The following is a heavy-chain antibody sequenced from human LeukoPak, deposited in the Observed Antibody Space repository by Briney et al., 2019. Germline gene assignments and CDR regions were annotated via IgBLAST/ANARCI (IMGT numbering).Heavy chain of an antibody. CDR1: GFTFSSYG. CDR3: AKGVYYYDSSGYDY. J-gene: IGHJ4*02. V-gene: IGHV3-30*18. Sequence: PGRSLRLSCAASGFTFSSYGMHWVRHAPGKGLEWVAAISSDGSNKYYGDSVKGRFTISRDNSKNTLYLQMNSLRAEDTAVYYCAKGVYYYDSSGYDYWGQGTLVTVSS. CDR2: ISSDGSNK. D-gene: IGHD3-22*01.